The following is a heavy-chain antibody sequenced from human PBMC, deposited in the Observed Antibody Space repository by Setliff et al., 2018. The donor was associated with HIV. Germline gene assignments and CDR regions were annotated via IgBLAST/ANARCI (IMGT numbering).Heavy chain of an antibody. Sequence: SVKVSCKASGGTFSSYAISWVRQAPGQGLEWMGRIIPIFGTANYAQKFQGRVTMTEDTSTDTAYMELRSLRSEDTAVYYCARVATGGYSNNWGPRQLDVWGQGTTVTVSS. CDR1: GGTFSSYA. CDR2: IIPIFGTA. J-gene: IGHJ6*02. CDR3: ARVATGGYSNNWGPRQLDV. V-gene: IGHV1-69*06. D-gene: IGHD6-13*01.